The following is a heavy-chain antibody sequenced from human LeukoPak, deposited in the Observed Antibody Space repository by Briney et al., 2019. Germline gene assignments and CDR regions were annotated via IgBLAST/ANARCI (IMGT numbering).Heavy chain of an antibody. D-gene: IGHD2-21*02. Sequence: SETLALTCTVSGGSISNYYWKWIRQPPGKGLEWIGYVNYSGSTKYNPSLKSRVTLAVDTSKNQFSLKLSSVTAADTAVYYCARVYCGGDCYPGDAFDIWGQGTMVTVSS. CDR3: ARVYCGGDCYPGDAFDI. CDR1: GGSISNYY. CDR2: VNYSGST. V-gene: IGHV4-59*01. J-gene: IGHJ3*02.